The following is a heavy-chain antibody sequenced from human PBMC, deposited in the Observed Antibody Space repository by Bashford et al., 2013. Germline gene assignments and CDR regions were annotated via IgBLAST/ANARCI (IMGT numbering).Heavy chain of an antibody. D-gene: IGHD2-21*01. CDR3: ARFCGGDCYQGTDYYGMDV. CDR2: IDNDGGRT. J-gene: IGHJ6*02. V-gene: IGHV3-74*01. Sequence: VRQAPGKGLEWVSRIDNDGGRTTYADSVKGRFTISRDNAKNTVYLQMNSLRAEDTAVYYCARFCGGDCYQGTDYYGMDVWGQGTTVTVSS.